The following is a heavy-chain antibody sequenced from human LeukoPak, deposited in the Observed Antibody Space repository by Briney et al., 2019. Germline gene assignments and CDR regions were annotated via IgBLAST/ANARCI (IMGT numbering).Heavy chain of an antibody. CDR3: ARSCGYYDSSGYYRGPYFDY. J-gene: IGHJ4*02. V-gene: IGHV4-34*01. CDR1: GGSFSGYY. D-gene: IGHD3-22*01. Sequence: SETLSLTCAVYGGSFSGYYWSWIRQPPGKGREWSGEINHSGSTNYNPSLKSRVTISVDTSKNQFSLKLSSVTAADTAVYYCARSCGYYDSSGYYRGPYFDYWGQGTLVTVSS. CDR2: INHSGST.